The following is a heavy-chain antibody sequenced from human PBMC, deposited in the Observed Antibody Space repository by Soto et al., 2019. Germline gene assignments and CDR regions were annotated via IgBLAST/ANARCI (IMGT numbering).Heavy chain of an antibody. CDR2: IYPGDSNT. CDR3: ARQGYCSTTACYAVDY. Sequence: PGASLKISCKGSGYTFTSYWIGWVRQMPGKGLEWMGIIYPGDSNTRSSPSFQGQVTISADKSISPAYLQWSSLKATDTAMYFCARQGYCSTTACYAVDYWGQGTLVTVSS. CDR1: GYTFTSYW. V-gene: IGHV5-51*01. J-gene: IGHJ4*02. D-gene: IGHD2-2*01.